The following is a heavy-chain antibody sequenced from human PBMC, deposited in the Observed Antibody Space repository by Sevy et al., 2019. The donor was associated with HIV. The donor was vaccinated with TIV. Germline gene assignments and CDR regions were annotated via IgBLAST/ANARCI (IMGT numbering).Heavy chain of an antibody. CDR1: GFTFSSYS. D-gene: IGHD3-16*02. Sequence: GGSLRLSCAASGFTFSSYSMNWVRQAPGKGLEWVSSISSSSYIYYADSVKGRFTISRDNAKNSLYLQMNSLRAEDTAVYYCVSSGMGELSFYDAFDIWGQGTMVTVSS. CDR3: VSSGMGELSFYDAFDI. V-gene: IGHV3-21*01. CDR2: ISSSSYI. J-gene: IGHJ3*02.